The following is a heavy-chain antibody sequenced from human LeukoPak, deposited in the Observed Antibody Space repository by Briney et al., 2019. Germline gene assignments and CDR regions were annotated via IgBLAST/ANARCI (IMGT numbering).Heavy chain of an antibody. CDR3: ARDSRDGYNFYYYYYMDV. CDR2: INPNSGGT. Sequence: ASVKVSCKASGYTFTGYYMHWVRQAPGQGLEWMGWINPNSGGTNYAQKFQGRVTMTRDTSISTAYMELSRLRSDDTAVYYCARDSRDGYNFYYYYYMDVWGKGTTVTVSS. D-gene: IGHD5-24*01. CDR1: GYTFTGYY. J-gene: IGHJ6*03. V-gene: IGHV1-2*02.